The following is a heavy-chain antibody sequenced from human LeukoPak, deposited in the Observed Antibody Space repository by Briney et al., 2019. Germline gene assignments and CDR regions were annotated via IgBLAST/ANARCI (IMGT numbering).Heavy chain of an antibody. CDR3: AREYGQQLVFDY. CDR2: ISSSSSYI. D-gene: IGHD6-13*01. V-gene: IGHV3-21*01. CDR1: GFTFSSYS. Sequence: GGSLRLSCAASGFTFSSYSMNWVREAPGKGLVWGSSISSSSSYIYYADSVKGRFTISRDNAKNSLYLQMNSLRAEDTAVYYCAREYGQQLVFDYWGQGTLVTVSS. J-gene: IGHJ4*02.